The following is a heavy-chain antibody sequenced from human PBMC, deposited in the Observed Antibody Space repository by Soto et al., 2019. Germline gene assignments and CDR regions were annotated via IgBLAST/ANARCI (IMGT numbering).Heavy chain of an antibody. CDR1: GGSISSSSYY. J-gene: IGHJ3*02. V-gene: IGHV4-39*01. CDR3: ARRGYYDSSGYYYVSNAFDI. D-gene: IGHD3-22*01. Sequence: SETLSLTCTVSGGSISSSSYYWGWIRQPPGKGLEWIGSIYYSGSTYYNPSLKSRVTISVDTSKNQFSLKLSSVTAADTAVYYCARRGYYDSSGYYYVSNAFDIWGQGTMVTVSS. CDR2: IYYSGST.